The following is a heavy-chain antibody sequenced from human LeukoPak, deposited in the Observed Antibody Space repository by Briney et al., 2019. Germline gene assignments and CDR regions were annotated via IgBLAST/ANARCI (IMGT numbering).Heavy chain of an antibody. D-gene: IGHD3-22*01. J-gene: IGHJ6*03. Sequence: ASVKVSCKASGYIFRRYSISWVRQAPGEGLEWMGWTSPYNGNTKYAQKFQGRVTMTTDTSTSTAYTELRSLRSDDTAVYYCARRFQYHFDSSGKGDYYYMDVWGKGTTVTVSS. V-gene: IGHV1-18*01. CDR3: ARRFQYHFDSSGKGDYYYMDV. CDR2: TSPYNGNT. CDR1: GYIFRRYS.